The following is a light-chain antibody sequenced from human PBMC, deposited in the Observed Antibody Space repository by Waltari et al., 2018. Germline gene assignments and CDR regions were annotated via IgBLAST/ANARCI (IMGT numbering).Light chain of an antibody. Sequence: QSALTQPASVSGSPGQSIRIPCTGIRSDAGGYAYAPWYQQYPGKAPKLMIFDVSNRPSGVSDRFSGSKSGNTASLTISGLQAEDEAYYYCSSYSTSSTLVVFGGGTKVTVL. J-gene: IGLJ2*01. CDR2: DVS. CDR3: SSYSTSSTLVV. V-gene: IGLV2-14*03. CDR1: RSDAGGYAY.